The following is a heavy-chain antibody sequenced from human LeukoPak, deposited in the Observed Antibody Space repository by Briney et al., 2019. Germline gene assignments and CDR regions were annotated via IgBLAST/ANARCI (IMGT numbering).Heavy chain of an antibody. CDR3: ARELREYCSSYTCLYGMDV. Sequence: LAGGSLRLSCAASGFTFSDYAVHWVRQAPAKGLEWVAVISFDGGNTYYADSVKGRFAVSRDNSGNTLHLQMNSLRAEDTAVYYCARELREYCSSYTCLYGMDVWGQGTTVTVSS. V-gene: IGHV3-30*09. CDR1: GFTFSDYA. J-gene: IGHJ6*02. CDR2: ISFDGGNT. D-gene: IGHD3-16*02.